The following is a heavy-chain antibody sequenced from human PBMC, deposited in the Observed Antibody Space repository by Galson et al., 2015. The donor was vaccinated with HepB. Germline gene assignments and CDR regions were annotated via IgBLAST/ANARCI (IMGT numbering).Heavy chain of an antibody. CDR1: GFTFSSYS. Sequence: SRRLSCAASGFTFSSYSMNWVRQAPGKGLEWVSSISSSSSYIYYADSVKGRFTISRDNAKNSLYLQMNSLRAEDTAVYYCARELPYYYDSSGYLLRGWFDPWGQGTLVTVSS. CDR3: ARELPYYYDSSGYLLRGWFDP. J-gene: IGHJ5*02. CDR2: ISSSSSYI. V-gene: IGHV3-21*01. D-gene: IGHD3-22*01.